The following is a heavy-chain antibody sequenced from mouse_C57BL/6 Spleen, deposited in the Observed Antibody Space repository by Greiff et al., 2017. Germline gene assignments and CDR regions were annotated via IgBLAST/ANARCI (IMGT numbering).Heavy chain of an antibody. D-gene: IGHD3-2*02. V-gene: IGHV5-9*01. J-gene: IGHJ3*01. CDR1: GFTFSSYT. CDR3: ARHQAWFAY. CDR2: ISGGGGNT. Sequence: EVMLVESGGGLVKPGGSLKLSCAASGFTFSSYTMSWVRQTPEKRLEWVATISGGGGNTYYPDSVKGRFTISRDNAKNTLYLQMSSLRSEDTALYYCARHQAWFAYWCQGTLVTVSA.